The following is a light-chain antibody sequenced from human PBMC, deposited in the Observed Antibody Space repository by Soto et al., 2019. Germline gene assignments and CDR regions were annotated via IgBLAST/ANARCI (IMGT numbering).Light chain of an antibody. V-gene: IGKV1-27*01. J-gene: IGKJ5*01. CDR2: AAS. CDR1: PGSIKY. CDR3: QKYNSAPHT. Sequence: DIQITQSPSYLSASVGDRVTITCRASPGSIKYLAWYQQKPGKVPKLLIYAASTLQSGVPARFSGSGSGTEFTLTISSLQPEDVATYYCQKYNSAPHTFGQGTRLEIK.